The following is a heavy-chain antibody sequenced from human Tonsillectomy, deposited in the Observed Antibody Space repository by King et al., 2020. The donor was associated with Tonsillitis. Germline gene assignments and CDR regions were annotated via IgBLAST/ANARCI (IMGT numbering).Heavy chain of an antibody. D-gene: IGHD1-26*01. CDR2: IRDDGTNK. J-gene: IGHJ4*02. CDR3: AKDEWELQSYFDY. V-gene: IGHV3-30*02. Sequence: QLVQSGGGVVQPGGSLRLSCVASGFTFNSYGMHWVRQAPGKGLEWVSFIRDDGTNKNYLDSVKGRFTISRDNSKNTLYLQMNSLRIEDTAVYYCAKDEWELQSYFDYWGQGTLVTSSP. CDR1: GFTFNSYG.